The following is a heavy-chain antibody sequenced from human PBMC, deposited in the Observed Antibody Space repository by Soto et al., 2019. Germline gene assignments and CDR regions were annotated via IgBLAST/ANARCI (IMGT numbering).Heavy chain of an antibody. CDR2: IYYTGNT. CDR1: GGSVSISSYY. V-gene: IGHV4-39*01. D-gene: IGHD2-2*01. J-gene: IGHJ6*02. Sequence: SETLSLTCTVSGGSVSISSYYWGWIRQPPGKGLEWIGSIYYTGNTFHNPSLKSRVTISVDTSQNLFSLKLTSVTAADTAVYYCASEVSSTVGMDVWGQGTTVTVSS. CDR3: ASEVSSTVGMDV.